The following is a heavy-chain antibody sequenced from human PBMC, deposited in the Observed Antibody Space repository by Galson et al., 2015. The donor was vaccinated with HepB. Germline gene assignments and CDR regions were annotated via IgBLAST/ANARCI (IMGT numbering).Heavy chain of an antibody. CDR2: IYPDDSDT. V-gene: IGHV5-51*01. CDR3: VRPLEYRSGEYYFDD. D-gene: IGHD6-19*01. Sequence: QSGAEVKKPGESLKISCKGSGYSFSIYWIGWVRQMPGKGLEWMGIIYPDDSDTRYSQSIQGQVTISADKSISTAYLQWSSLKASDTAIYFWVRPLEYRSGEYYFDDWGQGTLVTVSS. J-gene: IGHJ4*02. CDR1: GYSFSIYW.